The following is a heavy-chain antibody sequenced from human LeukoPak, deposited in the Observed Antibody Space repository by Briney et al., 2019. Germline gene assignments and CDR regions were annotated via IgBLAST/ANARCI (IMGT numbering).Heavy chain of an antibody. CDR2: IYSGGST. Sequence: GGSLRLSCAASGFTFSSYGMHWVRQAPGKGLEWVSVIYSGGSTYYADSVRGRFTISRDNSKNTLYLQMNSLRAEDTAVYYCAREGGYYFDYWGQGTLVTVSS. V-gene: IGHV3-53*01. CDR1: GFTFSSYG. CDR3: AREGGYYFDY. D-gene: IGHD3-16*01. J-gene: IGHJ4*02.